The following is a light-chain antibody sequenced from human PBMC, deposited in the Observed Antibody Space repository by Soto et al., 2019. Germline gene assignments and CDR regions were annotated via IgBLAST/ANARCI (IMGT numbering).Light chain of an antibody. V-gene: IGLV1-44*01. Sequence: QSVLTQPPSASGTPGQRVTISCSGSSSNIGRNTANWYRQLPGTAPKLLIYSNDLRPSGVPDRLSGSNSGTSASLAISGLQYEDEADYYCAAWDDSVNRYVFGTGTQVTVL. CDR3: AAWDDSVNRYV. CDR2: SND. J-gene: IGLJ1*01. CDR1: SSNIGRNT.